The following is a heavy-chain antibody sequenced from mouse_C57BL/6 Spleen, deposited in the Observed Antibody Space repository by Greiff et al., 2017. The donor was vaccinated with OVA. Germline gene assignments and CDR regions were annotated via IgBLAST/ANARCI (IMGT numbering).Heavy chain of an antibody. V-gene: IGHV1-42*01. J-gene: IGHJ2*01. Sequence: VQLQQSGPELVKPGASVKISCKASGYSFTGYYMNWVKQSPEKSLEWIGEINPSTGGTTYNQKFKAKATLTVDKSSSTAYMQLKSLTTEDSAVYYCARWLNRSGYIDYWGQGTTLTVSS. CDR2: INPSTGGT. D-gene: IGHD3-2*02. CDR3: ARWLNRSGYIDY. CDR1: GYSFTGYY.